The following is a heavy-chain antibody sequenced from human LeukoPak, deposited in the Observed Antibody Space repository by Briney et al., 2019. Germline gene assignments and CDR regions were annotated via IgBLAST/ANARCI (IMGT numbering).Heavy chain of an antibody. J-gene: IGHJ4*02. CDR2: ISSSSSTI. V-gene: IGHV3-48*01. CDR3: AKDLVVPAAF. Sequence: PGGSLRLSCAASGFTFSSYSMNWVRQAPGKGLEWVSYISSSSSTIYYADSVKGRFTISRDNAKNSLYLQMNSLRAEDTAVYYCAKDLVVPAAFGGQGTLVTVSS. D-gene: IGHD2-2*01. CDR1: GFTFSSYS.